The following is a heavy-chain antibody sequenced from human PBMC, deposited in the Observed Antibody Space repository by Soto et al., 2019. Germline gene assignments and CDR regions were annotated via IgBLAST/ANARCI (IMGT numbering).Heavy chain of an antibody. V-gene: IGHV3-23*01. Sequence: EVQLLESGGGLVQPGGSLRLSCAASGFTFSSYAMSWVRQAPGKGLEWVSSISGSGGTTYYADSVKGRFTISRDNSXNXXDLQVNSLRAEDTAVYYCANGAWAAVAGRGNWFDPWGQGTLVTVSS. CDR3: ANGAWAAVAGRGNWFDP. CDR1: GFTFSSYA. D-gene: IGHD6-19*01. CDR2: ISGSGGTT. J-gene: IGHJ5*02.